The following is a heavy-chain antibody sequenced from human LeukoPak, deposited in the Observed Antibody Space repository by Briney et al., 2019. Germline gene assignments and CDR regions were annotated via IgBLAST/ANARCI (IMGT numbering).Heavy chain of an antibody. Sequence: SETLSLTCTVSGGSISSSSYYWGWIRQPPGKGLEWIESIYYSGSTYYNPSLKSRVTISVDTSKNQFSLKLSSVTAVDTAVYYCARGPYSSSWSFDYWGQGTLVTVSS. V-gene: IGHV4-39*07. CDR3: ARGPYSSSWSFDY. J-gene: IGHJ4*02. D-gene: IGHD6-13*01. CDR1: GGSISSSSYY. CDR2: IYYSGST.